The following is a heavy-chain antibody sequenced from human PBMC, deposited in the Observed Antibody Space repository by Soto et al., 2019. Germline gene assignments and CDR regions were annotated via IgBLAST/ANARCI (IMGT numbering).Heavy chain of an antibody. D-gene: IGHD5-18*01. Sequence: QIQLQQSGPGLVKPSQTLSLTCVISGARLSTNNVAGDWIRKSPSGGLEWLERTYYASKWYNDYAVYVESRIVINPDTSKNQFSMKLSSVTPDDTAVYFCARGRDSDLDYWGQGTLVTVSS. V-gene: IGHV6-1*01. CDR2: TYYASKWYN. CDR3: ARGRDSDLDY. CDR1: GARLSTNNVA. J-gene: IGHJ4*02.